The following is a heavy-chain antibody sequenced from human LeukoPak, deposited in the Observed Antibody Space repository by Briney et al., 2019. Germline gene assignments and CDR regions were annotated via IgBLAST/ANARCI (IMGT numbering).Heavy chain of an antibody. CDR1: GFTFSDYY. D-gene: IGHD3-10*01. Sequence: GGSLRLSCAASGFTFSDYYMSWIRQAPGKGLEWVSYISSSGSTIYYADSVKGRFTISRDSAKSSLYLQMNSLRAEDTAVYYCARVSGYYGSGSKTYYFDYWGQGTLVTVSS. J-gene: IGHJ4*02. CDR3: ARVSGYYGSGSKTYYFDY. V-gene: IGHV3-11*01. CDR2: ISSSGSTI.